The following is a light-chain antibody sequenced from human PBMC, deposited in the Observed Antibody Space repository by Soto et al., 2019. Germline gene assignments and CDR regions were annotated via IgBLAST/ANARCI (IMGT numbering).Light chain of an antibody. V-gene: IGKV3-11*01. CDR1: QSVGNY. J-gene: IGKJ5*01. Sequence: DIVLTQSPATLSLSPGERATLSCRASQSVGNYLAWYQQKPGQAPRLLIYDASNRATGIPARFSGSGSGTDFTLIISSLEPEDFAVYYCQQRRNWPPITFGQGTRLEI. CDR2: DAS. CDR3: QQRRNWPPIT.